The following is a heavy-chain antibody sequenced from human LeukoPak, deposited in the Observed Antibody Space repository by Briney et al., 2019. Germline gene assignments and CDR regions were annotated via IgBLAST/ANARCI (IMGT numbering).Heavy chain of an antibody. CDR1: GGFFSCYA. CDR2: VIPIYYIT. J-gene: IGHJ5*02. Sequence: ASVKVSCKASGGFFSCYAMSWLRQAPGQGLEWLGGVIPIYYITKYAQKFQDRVTITTDESTSTAYMELSSLKSEDTAMYYCARSMAAEGTGPFDPWGQGTLVTVSS. D-gene: IGHD6-13*01. CDR3: ARSMAAEGTGPFDP. V-gene: IGHV1-69*05.